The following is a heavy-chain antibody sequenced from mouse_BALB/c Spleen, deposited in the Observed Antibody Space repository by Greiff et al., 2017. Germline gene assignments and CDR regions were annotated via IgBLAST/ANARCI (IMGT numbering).Heavy chain of an antibody. J-gene: IGHJ4*01. V-gene: IGHV5-6-5*01. CDR1: GFTFSSYA. CDR2: ISSGGST. Sequence: EVNLVESGGGLVKPGGSLKLSCAASGFTFSSYAMSWVRQTPEKRLEWVASISSGGSTYYPDSVKGRFTISRDNARNILYLQMSSLRSEDTAMYYCARSGPYYAMDYWGQGTSVTVSS. CDR3: ARSGPYYAMDY.